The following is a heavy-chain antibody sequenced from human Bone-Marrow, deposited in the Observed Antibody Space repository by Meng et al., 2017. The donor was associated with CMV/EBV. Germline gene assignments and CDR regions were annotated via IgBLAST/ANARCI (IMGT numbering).Heavy chain of an antibody. CDR2: IDSDGTVT. CDR3: ARGATIFGGAFDL. D-gene: IGHD3-3*01. V-gene: IGHV3-74*03. Sequence: GESLKISCAASGFAFSTYWMHWVRQAPGKGLVWVSRIDSDGTVTTYGDSVKGRFTVSRDNAQNTMYLQMSSLRAEDTAVYYCARGATIFGGAFDLWGQGTMVTVSS. J-gene: IGHJ3*01. CDR1: GFAFSTYW.